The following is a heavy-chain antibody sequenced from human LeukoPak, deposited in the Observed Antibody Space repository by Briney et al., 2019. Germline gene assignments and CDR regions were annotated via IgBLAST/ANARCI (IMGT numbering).Heavy chain of an antibody. J-gene: IGHJ4*02. CDR3: AKRSRESSGYFDY. CDR2: ITGSGAYT. Sequence: GGSLRLSCAASGFAFNSYSMTWVRQAPGEGLEWVSAITGSGAYTDYADSVKGRFTISRDNSKNTLYLQMNSLRAEDTAVYYCAKRSRESSGYFDYWGQGTLVTVSS. CDR1: GFAFNSYS. V-gene: IGHV3-23*01. D-gene: IGHD3-22*01.